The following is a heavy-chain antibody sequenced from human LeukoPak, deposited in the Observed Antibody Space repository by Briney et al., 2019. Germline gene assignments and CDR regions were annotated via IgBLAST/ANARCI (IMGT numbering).Heavy chain of an antibody. J-gene: IGHJ4*02. CDR1: GFTFNNFG. V-gene: IGHV3-23*01. CDR2: LSGDGVTT. Sequence: GGSLRLSCVASGFTFNNFGMTWVRQAPGKGLEWVSALSGDGVTTYYADAVRGRFTISRDNAKNSLYLQMNSLRAEDTAVYYCARAGGLTYTFDYWGQGTLVTVSS. D-gene: IGHD2-15*01. CDR3: ARAGGLTYTFDY.